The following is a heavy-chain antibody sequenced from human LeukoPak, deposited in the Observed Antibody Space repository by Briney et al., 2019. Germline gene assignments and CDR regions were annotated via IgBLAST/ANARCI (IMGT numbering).Heavy chain of an antibody. D-gene: IGHD2-2*01. Sequence: ASVKVSCKASGYTFTSYYMHWVRQAPGQGLEWMGIINPSGGSTSYAQKFQGRVTITRDTSTSTVYMELSSLRSEDTAVVYCASGWGYGSTSCPAYYWGQGTLVTVSS. V-gene: IGHV1-46*01. CDR2: INPSGGST. J-gene: IGHJ4*02. CDR3: ASGWGYGSTSCPAYY. CDR1: GYTFTSYY.